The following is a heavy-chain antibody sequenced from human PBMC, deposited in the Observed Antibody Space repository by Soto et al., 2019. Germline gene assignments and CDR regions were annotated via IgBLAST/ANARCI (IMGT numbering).Heavy chain of an antibody. CDR3: ARDRTITILPDAFPDV. CDR2: ISSSSSYI. CDR1: GFTFSSYS. V-gene: IGHV3-21*01. J-gene: IGHJ6*02. Sequence: PGASLRLSCAASGFTFSSYSMNWVRQAPGKGLEWVSSISSSSSYIYYADSVKGRFTISRDNAKNSLYLQMNSLRAEDTAVYYCARDRTITILPDAFPDVWGQGTTVTVSS. D-gene: IGHD3-10*01.